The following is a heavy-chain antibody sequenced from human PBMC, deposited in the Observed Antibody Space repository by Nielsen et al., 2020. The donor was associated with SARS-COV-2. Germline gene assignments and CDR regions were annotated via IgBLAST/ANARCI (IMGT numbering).Heavy chain of an antibody. CDR2: ISSSGSTI. Sequence: VRQAPGKGLEWVSYISSSGSTIYYADSVKGRFTISRDNAKSSLYLQMNSLRAEDAAVYYCAREVGKGHVVPAAIVDYWGQGTLVTVSS. CDR3: AREVGKGHVVPAAIVDY. D-gene: IGHD2-2*02. J-gene: IGHJ4*02. V-gene: IGHV3-48*03.